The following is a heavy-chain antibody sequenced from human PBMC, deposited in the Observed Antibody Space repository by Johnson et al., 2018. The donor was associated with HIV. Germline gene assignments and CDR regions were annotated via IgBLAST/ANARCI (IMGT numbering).Heavy chain of an antibody. CDR1: GFTFSNYG. CDR3: VKSTQATIVRESGPYGGFHV. D-gene: IGHD4/OR15-4a*01. Sequence: QVQVVESGGGVVQPGRSLRLSCAASGFTFSNYGMHWVRQAPGKGLAWVAVISYDGSNEYYADFVKGRFTISRDNSKNTLYLQMNSLSAEDTALYYCVKSTQATIVRESGPYGGFHVWGQGTMVSVSS. V-gene: IGHV3-30*18. J-gene: IGHJ3*01. CDR2: ISYDGSNE.